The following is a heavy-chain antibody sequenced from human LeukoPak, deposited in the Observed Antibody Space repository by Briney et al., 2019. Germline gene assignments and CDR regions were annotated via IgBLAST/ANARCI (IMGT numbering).Heavy chain of an antibody. Sequence: GGSLRLSCAASGFTFSSYGMHWVRQAPGKGLEWVAVIPYDGSNKYYADSVKGRFTISRDNSKNTLYLQMNSLRAEDTAVYYCAKDEEIVGATLFDYWGQGTLVTVSS. D-gene: IGHD1-26*01. V-gene: IGHV3-30*18. CDR2: IPYDGSNK. J-gene: IGHJ4*02. CDR3: AKDEEIVGATLFDY. CDR1: GFTFSSYG.